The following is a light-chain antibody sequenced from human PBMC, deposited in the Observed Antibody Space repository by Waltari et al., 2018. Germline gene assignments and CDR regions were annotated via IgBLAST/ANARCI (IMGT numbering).Light chain of an antibody. V-gene: IGLV3-19*01. CDR3: NSRDSSGNHQVV. Sequence: SSELTQDPAVSVALGQTVRITCQGDSLRSYYASWYQQKPGQAPVLVIYGKNNRPSGIPDRFSGSSSGNTASLTITGAQAEDEADYYCNSRDSSGNHQVVFGGGTKPTVL. CDR1: SLRSYY. J-gene: IGLJ2*01. CDR2: GKN.